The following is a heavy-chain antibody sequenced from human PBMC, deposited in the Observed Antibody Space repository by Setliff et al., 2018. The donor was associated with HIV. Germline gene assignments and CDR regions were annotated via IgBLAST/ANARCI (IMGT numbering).Heavy chain of an antibody. D-gene: IGHD1-26*01. CDR1: GFTFSSYA. CDR3: ARENSGTYLGGVFDY. J-gene: IGHJ4*02. CDR2: ISYDGSNK. Sequence: PGGSLRLSCAASGFTFSSYAMHWVRQAPGKGLEWVAVISYDGSNKYYADSVKGRFIISRDNSKNTLHLQMNSLRAEDTAVYYCARENSGTYLGGVFDYWGQGTLVTVLL. V-gene: IGHV3-30*04.